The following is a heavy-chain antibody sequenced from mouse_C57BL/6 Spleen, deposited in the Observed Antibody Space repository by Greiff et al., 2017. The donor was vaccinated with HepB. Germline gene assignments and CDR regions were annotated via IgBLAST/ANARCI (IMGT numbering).Heavy chain of an antibody. D-gene: IGHD1-1*01. CDR1: GFTFSSYT. J-gene: IGHJ1*03. Sequence: DVKLVESGGGLVKPGGSLKLSCAASGFTFSSYTMSWVRQTPEKRLEWVATISGGGGNTYYPDSVKGRFTISRDNAKNTLYLQMSSLRSEDTALYYCARQYYYGSSHWYFDVWGTGTTVTVSS. V-gene: IGHV5-9*01. CDR3: ARQYYYGSSHWYFDV. CDR2: ISGGGGNT.